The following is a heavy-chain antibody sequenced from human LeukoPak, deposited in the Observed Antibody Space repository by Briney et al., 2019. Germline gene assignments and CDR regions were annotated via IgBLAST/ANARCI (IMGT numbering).Heavy chain of an antibody. CDR1: GFTVTTDH. J-gene: IGHJ4*02. CDR3: ARLWELSFDH. V-gene: IGHV3-53*01. Sequence: GGSLRLSCAASGFTVTTDHMSWVRQAPGRGLEWVSIVYSDGSKYHADSVKGRFTISRDTCKNTVHLQMNSLRAEDTAIYYCARLWELSFDHWGQGNLVTVSS. D-gene: IGHD1-26*01. CDR2: VYSDGSK.